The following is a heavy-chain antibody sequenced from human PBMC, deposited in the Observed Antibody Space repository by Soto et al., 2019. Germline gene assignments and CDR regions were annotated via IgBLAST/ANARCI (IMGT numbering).Heavy chain of an antibody. V-gene: IGHV1-69*02. D-gene: IGHD3-22*01. CDR2: IIPILGIA. Sequence: QVQLVQSGAEVKKPGSSVKVSCKASGGTFSSYTISWVRQAPGQGLEWMGRIIPILGIANYAQKFQGRVTITADKATSTAYMELSSGRSEDTAMYYCARTLRSGYPPDIWGQGTLVTVSS. J-gene: IGHJ4*02. CDR3: ARTLRSGYPPDI. CDR1: GGTFSSYT.